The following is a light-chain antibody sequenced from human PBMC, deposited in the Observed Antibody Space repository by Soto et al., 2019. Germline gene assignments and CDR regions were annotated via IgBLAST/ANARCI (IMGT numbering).Light chain of an antibody. CDR2: GAS. J-gene: IGKJ1*01. V-gene: IGKV3-20*01. CDR3: KQYGSSRGT. CDR1: QSVSSSY. Sequence: EIVLTQSPGTLSLSPGERATLSCRASQSVSSSYLAWYQQKPGQAPRLLIYGASSRATGIPDRFSGSGSGKDFTLTISRLEPEDFAVYYCKQYGSSRGTLGKGTKGNIK.